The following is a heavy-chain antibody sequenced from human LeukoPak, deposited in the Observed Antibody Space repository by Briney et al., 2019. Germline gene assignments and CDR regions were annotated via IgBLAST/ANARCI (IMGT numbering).Heavy chain of an antibody. J-gene: IGHJ4*02. V-gene: IGHV4-38-2*02. CDR3: ARDEVSSNYFDY. Sequence: SETLSLTCTVSGYSISTGYYWDWIRQPPGKGLEWIGSIYHSGSTYYNPSLKSRVTISVDTSKNQFSLKLSSVTAADTAVYYCARDEVSSNYFDYWGQGTLVTVSS. CDR1: GYSISTGYY. D-gene: IGHD6-13*01. CDR2: IYHSGST.